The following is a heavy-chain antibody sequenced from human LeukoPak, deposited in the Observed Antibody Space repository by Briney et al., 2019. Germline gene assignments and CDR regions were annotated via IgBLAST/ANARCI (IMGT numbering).Heavy chain of an antibody. D-gene: IGHD6-13*01. Sequence: GASVKVSCKASGYTFTSYYMHWVRQAPGQGLEWMGIINPSGGSTSYAQKFQGRVTMTRDTSTSTVYMELSSLRSEDTAVYYCARGLGDSSSLSDAFDIWGQGTMVTVSS. CDR1: GYTFTSYY. J-gene: IGHJ3*02. V-gene: IGHV1-46*01. CDR2: INPSGGST. CDR3: ARGLGDSSSLSDAFDI.